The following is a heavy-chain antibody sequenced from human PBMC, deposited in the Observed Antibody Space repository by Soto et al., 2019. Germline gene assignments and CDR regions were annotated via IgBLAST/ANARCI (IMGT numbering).Heavy chain of an antibody. CDR2: IIPILGIA. V-gene: IGHV1-69*04. Sequence: SVKVSCKASGGTFSSYTISWVRQAPGQGLEWMGRIIPILGIANYAQKFQGRVTITADKSTSTAYMELSSLRSEDTAVYYCARDSVAVAGDEADYWGQGTLVTVSS. D-gene: IGHD6-19*01. J-gene: IGHJ4*02. CDR1: GGTFSSYT. CDR3: ARDSVAVAGDEADY.